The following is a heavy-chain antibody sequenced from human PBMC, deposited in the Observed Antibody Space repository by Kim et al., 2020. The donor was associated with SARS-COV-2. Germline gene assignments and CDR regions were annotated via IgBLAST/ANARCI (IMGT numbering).Heavy chain of an antibody. CDR2: ISVTGGRT. Sequence: GGSLRLSCEASGFTFSSYAMSWVRQAPGKGLEWVSAISVTGGRTYYADSVKGRFTISRDNSKSTLYLQMNSLRAEDTAIYYCAKDPSIFGVPISFDYWGQGSLVTVSS. CDR1: GFTFSSYA. CDR3: AKDPSIFGVPISFDY. V-gene: IGHV3-23*01. J-gene: IGHJ4*02. D-gene: IGHD3-3*01.